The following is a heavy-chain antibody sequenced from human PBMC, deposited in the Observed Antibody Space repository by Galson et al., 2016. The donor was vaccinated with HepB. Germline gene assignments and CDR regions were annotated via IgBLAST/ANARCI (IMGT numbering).Heavy chain of an antibody. CDR3: AKGSGRAGYNCVPIES. J-gene: IGHJ4*02. D-gene: IGHD1-20*01. Sequence: SLRLSCAASGFTFSNYAMSWVRQAPGKGLEWVASISGSGGDTYIADSVAGRFTISRDNSKNTVDLQMHSLKVEDTAVYFCAKGSGRAGYNCVPIESWGQGTLVPVSS. CDR2: ISGSGGDT. CDR1: GFTFSNYA. V-gene: IGHV3-23*01.